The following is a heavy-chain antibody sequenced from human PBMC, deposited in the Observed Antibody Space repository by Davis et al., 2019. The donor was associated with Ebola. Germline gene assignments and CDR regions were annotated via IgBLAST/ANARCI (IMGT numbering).Heavy chain of an antibody. CDR2: ISWNGGSI. Sequence: PGGSLRLSCAASGFTFDDYAMHWVRHVPGKGLEWVSGISWNGGSIGYADSVKGRFYADSVKGRFTISRDNAKNSLYLQMNSLRAEDTALYYCAKGTTRLREADFDYWGQGILVTVSS. CDR1: GFTFDDYA. D-gene: IGHD1-7*01. V-gene: IGHV3-9*01. J-gene: IGHJ4*02. CDR3: AKGTTRLREADFDY.